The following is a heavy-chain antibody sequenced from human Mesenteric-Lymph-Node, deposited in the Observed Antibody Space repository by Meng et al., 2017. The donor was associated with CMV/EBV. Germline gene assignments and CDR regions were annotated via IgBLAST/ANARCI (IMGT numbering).Heavy chain of an antibody. CDR2: VYYSGDT. CDR1: GVSVRSGNYC. D-gene: IGHD1-26*01. J-gene: IGHJ4*02. Sequence: SGVSVRSGNYCWDWIRQSPGKGLEWIGYVYYSGDTNYNPSLWSRVTLSVDTSKNQFFLNLSSVTAADTAVYYCARDLGGSYLYSFDYWGQGTLVTVSS. CDR3: ARDLGGSYLYSFDY. V-gene: IGHV4-61*01.